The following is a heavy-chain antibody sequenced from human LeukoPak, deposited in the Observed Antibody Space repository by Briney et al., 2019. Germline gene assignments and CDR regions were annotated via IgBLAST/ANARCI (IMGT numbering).Heavy chain of an antibody. D-gene: IGHD2/OR15-2a*01. CDR2: IYHSGST. J-gene: IGHJ4*02. CDR3: ARGGSYYLNLDY. Sequence: SETLSLTCAVSGGSISSGDYYWSWIRQHPGKGLEWIGYIYHSGSTYYNPSLKSRLTISVDTSKNQFSPKLSSVTAADTAVYYCARGGSYYLNLDYWGQGTLVTVSS. CDR1: GGSISSGDYY. V-gene: IGHV4-31*11.